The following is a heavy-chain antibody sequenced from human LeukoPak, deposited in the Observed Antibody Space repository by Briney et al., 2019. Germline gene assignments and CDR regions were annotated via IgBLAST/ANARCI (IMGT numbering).Heavy chain of an antibody. V-gene: IGHV4-59*01. CDR1: GGSINNFY. J-gene: IGHJ6*04. D-gene: IGHD3-10*01. Sequence: SETLSLTCTVSGGSINNFYWSWIRQPPGGGLEWIGYIYYSGSTNYNPSLKSRVTISVDTSKNQFSLKLSSVTAADTAVYYCARLARLALIRGVTGYHSLDVWGKGTKVTVSS. CDR2: IYYSGST. CDR3: ARLARLALIRGVTGYHSLDV.